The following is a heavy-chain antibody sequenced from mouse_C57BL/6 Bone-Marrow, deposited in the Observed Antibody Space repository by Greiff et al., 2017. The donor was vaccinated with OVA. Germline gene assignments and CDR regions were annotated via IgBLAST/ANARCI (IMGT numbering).Heavy chain of an antibody. CDR1: GFTFSSYG. CDR2: ISSGGSYT. Sequence: EVQGVESGGDLVKPGGSLKLSCAASGFTFSSYGMSWVRQTPDKRLEWVATISSGGSYTYYPDSVKGRFTISRDTAKNTLYLQMSSLKSEDTAMYYCARRDSNYAWFAYWGQGTPVTVAA. D-gene: IGHD2-5*01. V-gene: IGHV5-6*01. CDR3: ARRDSNYAWFAY. J-gene: IGHJ3*01.